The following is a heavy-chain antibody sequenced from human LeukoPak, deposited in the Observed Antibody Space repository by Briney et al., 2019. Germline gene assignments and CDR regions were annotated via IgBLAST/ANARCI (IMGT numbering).Heavy chain of an antibody. CDR1: GFTVSSNY. D-gene: IGHD3-22*01. J-gene: IGHJ4*02. CDR3: VRYDSSGSSFDY. Sequence: GGSLRLSCAASGFTVSSNYMSWVRQAPGKGLEWVSVIYSGGSTYYADSVKGRFTISRDNSKNTLYLQMNSLRAEDTAVYYCVRYDSSGSSFDYWGQGTLVTVSS. V-gene: IGHV3-53*01. CDR2: IYSGGST.